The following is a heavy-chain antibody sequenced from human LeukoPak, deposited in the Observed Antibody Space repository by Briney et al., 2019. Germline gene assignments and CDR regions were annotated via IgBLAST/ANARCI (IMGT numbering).Heavy chain of an antibody. J-gene: IGHJ5*02. CDR2: ISYDENNK. Sequence: PAGRSLRLSCAASGFTFSTYSMHWVRQAPGKGLEWVAVISYDENNKFYTHSVKGRFTISRDNSKNTLYLQMNGLRAEDTAIYSCARGATNDFWTGYGWFDPWGQGTLVTVSS. D-gene: IGHD3/OR15-3a*01. CDR1: GFTFSTYS. CDR3: ARGATNDFWTGYGWFDP. V-gene: IGHV3-30-3*01.